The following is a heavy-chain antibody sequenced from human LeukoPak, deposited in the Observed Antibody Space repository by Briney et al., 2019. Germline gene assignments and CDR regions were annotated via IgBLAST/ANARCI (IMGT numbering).Heavy chain of an antibody. D-gene: IGHD1-26*01. CDR3: ARDRRGSFYTFDL. CDR1: GASINGFF. J-gene: IGHJ6*02. Sequence: SETLSLTCSVSGASINGFFWNWVRQTPEKGLEWIGYVSHRGATTSNPTLKSRVSITIDTSKSQISLAMTSVTAADSALYYCARDRRGSFYTFDLWGPGTTVSVS. CDR2: VSHRGAT. V-gene: IGHV4-59*01.